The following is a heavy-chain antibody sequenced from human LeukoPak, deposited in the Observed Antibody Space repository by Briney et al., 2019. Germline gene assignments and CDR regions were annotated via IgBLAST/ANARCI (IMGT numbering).Heavy chain of an antibody. CDR1: GGSFSGYY. D-gene: IGHD4-17*01. J-gene: IGHJ6*02. CDR3: ARAGDYEGHYYGMDV. Sequence: SETLSLTCAVYGGSFSGYYWSWIRQPPGKGLEWIGEINHSGSTNYNPSLKSRVTISVDTSKNQFSLKLSSVTAADTAVYYCARAGDYEGHYYGMDVWGQGTTVTVSS. CDR2: INHSGST. V-gene: IGHV4-34*01.